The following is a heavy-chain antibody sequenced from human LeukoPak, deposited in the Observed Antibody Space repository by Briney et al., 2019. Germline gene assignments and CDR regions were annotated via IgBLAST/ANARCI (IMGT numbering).Heavy chain of an antibody. CDR2: IYHSGST. Sequence: SGTLSLTCAVSGGSISTSNWWSWVRQPPGKGLEWIGEIYHSGSTNYNPSLKSRVTILVEKSKNQFSLKLSSVTAADTAVYYCARKDYGSGSSYNGGRPFDYWGQGTLVTVPS. V-gene: IGHV4-4*02. CDR1: GGSISTSNW. J-gene: IGHJ4*02. CDR3: ARKDYGSGSSYNGGRPFDY. D-gene: IGHD3-10*01.